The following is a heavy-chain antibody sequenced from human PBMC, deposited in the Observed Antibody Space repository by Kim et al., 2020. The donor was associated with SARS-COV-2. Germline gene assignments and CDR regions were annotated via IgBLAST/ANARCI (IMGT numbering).Heavy chain of an antibody. CDR1: VFTVSSNY. D-gene: IGHD6-13*01. CDR3: ARAGSSWPTVGETVWFDY. J-gene: IGHJ4*02. CDR2: IYSGGST. V-gene: IGHV3-66*01. Sequence: GGSLRLSCAASVFTVSSNYMSWVRQAPGKGLEWVSVIYSGGSTYYADSVKGRFTISRDNSKNTLYLQMNSLRAEDTAVYYCARAGSSWPTVGETVWFDYWGQGTLVTVSS.